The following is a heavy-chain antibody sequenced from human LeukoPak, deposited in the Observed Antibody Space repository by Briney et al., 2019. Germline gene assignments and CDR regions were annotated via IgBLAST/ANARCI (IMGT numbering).Heavy chain of an antibody. V-gene: IGHV3-30-3*01. Sequence: GRSLRLSCAASGFTFSSYAMHWVRQAPGKGLEWVAVISYDGSNKYYADSVKGRFTISRDNSKNTLYLQMNSLRAEDTAVYYCARGSGSFHLDYWGQGTLVTVSS. CDR1: GFTFSSYA. CDR3: ARGSGSFHLDY. J-gene: IGHJ4*02. CDR2: ISYDGSNK. D-gene: IGHD1-26*01.